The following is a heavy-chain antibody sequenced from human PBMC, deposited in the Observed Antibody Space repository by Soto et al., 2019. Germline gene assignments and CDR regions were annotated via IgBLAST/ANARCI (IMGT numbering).Heavy chain of an antibody. V-gene: IGHV3-9*01. D-gene: IGHD1-26*01. J-gene: IGHJ3*01. Sequence: EMQLVESGVGLVQPGRSLRLSCAASGFTFDDYAMHWVLQPPGNGLEWVAAISWNSGIIEYAESVKGRFTISRDSAKNYMILQMHRLKPVVTAVYSGTNDVKWGGSLLNHAFDVWGQGTMVSVSS. CDR3: TNDVKWGGSLLNHAFDV. CDR1: GFTFDDYA. CDR2: ISWNSGII.